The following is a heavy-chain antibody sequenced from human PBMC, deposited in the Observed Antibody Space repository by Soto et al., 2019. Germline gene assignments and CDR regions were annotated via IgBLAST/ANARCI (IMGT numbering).Heavy chain of an antibody. CDR3: ARRGYSGYEIDY. Sequence: ASVKVSCKASGYTFTSYAMHWVRQAPGQRLEWMGWINAGNGSTYYANAVKGRFTISRDNSKNTLYLQMGSLRAEDMAVYYCARRGYSGYEIDYWGQGTLVTVSS. D-gene: IGHD5-12*01. J-gene: IGHJ4*02. CDR2: INAGNGST. CDR1: GYTFTSYA. V-gene: IGHV1-3*03.